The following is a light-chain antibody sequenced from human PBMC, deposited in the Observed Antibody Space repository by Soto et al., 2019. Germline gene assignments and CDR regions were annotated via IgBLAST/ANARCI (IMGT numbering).Light chain of an antibody. CDR3: SSYTSSSTLYV. Sequence: QSALTQPASVSGSPGQSITISCTGTSSDVDGYNYVSWYQQHPGKAPKLMIYDVSNRPSGVSNRFSGSKSGNTASLTISGLQPEDEADYYCSSYTSSSTLYVFGTGTKVTVL. V-gene: IGLV2-14*01. CDR1: SSDVDGYNY. J-gene: IGLJ1*01. CDR2: DVS.